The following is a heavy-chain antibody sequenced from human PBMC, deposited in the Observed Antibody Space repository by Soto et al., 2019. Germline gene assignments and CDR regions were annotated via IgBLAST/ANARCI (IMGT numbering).Heavy chain of an antibody. Sequence: GASVKVSCKASGYTFTGYYMHWVRQAHGQGLEWMGWINPNSGGTNYAQKFQGWVTMTRDTSISTAYMELSRLRSDDTAVYYCARAGVQSNDAFDIWGQGTMVTVSS. CDR1: GYTFTGYY. CDR2: INPNSGGT. CDR3: ARAGVQSNDAFDI. V-gene: IGHV1-2*04. J-gene: IGHJ3*02.